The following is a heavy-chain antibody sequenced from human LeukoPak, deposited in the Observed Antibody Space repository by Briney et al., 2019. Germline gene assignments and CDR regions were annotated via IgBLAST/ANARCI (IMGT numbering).Heavy chain of an antibody. CDR2: INHSGST. V-gene: IGHV4-34*01. Sequence: SETLSLTCAVYGGSFSGYYRSWIRQPPGKGLEWIGEINHSGSTNYNPSLKSRVTISVDTSKNQFSLKLSSVTAADTAVYYCASESSTSPFDYWGQGTLVTVSS. J-gene: IGHJ4*02. D-gene: IGHD2-2*01. CDR1: GGSFSGYY. CDR3: ASESSTSPFDY.